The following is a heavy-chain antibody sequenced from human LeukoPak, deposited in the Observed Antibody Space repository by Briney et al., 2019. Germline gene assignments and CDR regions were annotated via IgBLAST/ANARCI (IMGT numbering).Heavy chain of an antibody. CDR2: MYSGGST. D-gene: IGHD2-8*02. V-gene: IGHV3-53*01. Sequence: GGSLRLSCAASGFTVSTNFMNWVRQAPGKGLEWVSIMYSGGSTYYAVSVKGRFTISRDDSKNTVCLQMNSLRADDTAMYYCARGYCTGTNCLVDYWGQGTLVTVSS. CDR3: ARGYCTGTNCLVDY. J-gene: IGHJ4*02. CDR1: GFTVSTNF.